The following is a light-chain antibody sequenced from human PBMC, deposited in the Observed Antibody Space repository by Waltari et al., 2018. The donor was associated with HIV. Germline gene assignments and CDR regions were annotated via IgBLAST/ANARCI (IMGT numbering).Light chain of an antibody. J-gene: IGLJ2*01. CDR2: EVR. V-gene: IGLV2-14*01. Sequence: QSALTQPASVSGSPGQSITISCTGTSSDVGGYNYVSWYQQHPGKAPKLLISEVRNRPSGISNRFSGSKSGNTASLTISGLQTEDEANYYCSSYTTSTTPVVFGGGTKLTVL. CDR3: SSYTTSTTPVV. CDR1: SSDVGGYNY.